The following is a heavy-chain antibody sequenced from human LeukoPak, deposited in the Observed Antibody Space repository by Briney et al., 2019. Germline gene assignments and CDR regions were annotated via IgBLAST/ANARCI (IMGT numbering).Heavy chain of an antibody. CDR1: GFTFSSYA. V-gene: IGHV3-23*01. CDR3: AKSRWGASYSNFIDY. D-gene: IGHD4-11*01. J-gene: IGHJ4*02. Sequence: SGGSLRLSCAASGFTFSSYAMSWVRQAPGKGLEWVSAISGSGGSTYYADSVKGRFTISRDNSKNTLYLQMNSLRAEDTAVYYCAKSRWGASYSNFIDYWGQGTLVTVSS. CDR2: ISGSGGST.